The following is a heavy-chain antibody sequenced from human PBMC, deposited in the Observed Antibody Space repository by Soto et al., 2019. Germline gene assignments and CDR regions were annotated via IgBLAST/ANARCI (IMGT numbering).Heavy chain of an antibody. CDR3: ASATIVLVPAAMVSHWFDP. V-gene: IGHV4-30-4*01. D-gene: IGHD2-2*01. Sequence: QVQLQESGPGLVKPSQTLSLTCTVSGGSISSGDYYWSWIRQPPGQGLEWIGYISYSGSTYYNPSLKCRVTNSVDTSKNQFSLKLSSVTAADTAVYYCASATIVLVPAAMVSHWFDPCGQGTLVTVSS. CDR1: GGSISSGDYY. CDR2: ISYSGST. J-gene: IGHJ5*02.